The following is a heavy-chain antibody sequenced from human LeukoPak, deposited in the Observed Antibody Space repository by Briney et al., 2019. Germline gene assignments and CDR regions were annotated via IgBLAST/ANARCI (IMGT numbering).Heavy chain of an antibody. V-gene: IGHV3-23*01. D-gene: IGHD6-13*01. CDR2: ISSDSATP. CDR1: GFAFNIYA. J-gene: IGHJ4*02. Sequence: GGSLRLSCAASGFAFNIYAMTWVRQAPGKGLEWVSTISSDSATPYFADSVKGRFTISRDNSKNTLYLQMNSLRVEDTAVYYCAKVGSSTWYMYYFDYWGQGALVTVSS. CDR3: AKVGSSTWYMYYFDY.